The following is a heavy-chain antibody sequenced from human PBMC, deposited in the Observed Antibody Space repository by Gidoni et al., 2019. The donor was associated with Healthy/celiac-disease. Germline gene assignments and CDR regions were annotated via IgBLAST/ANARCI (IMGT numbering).Heavy chain of an antibody. V-gene: IGHV3-23*01. CDR3: TKGSWCDD. Sequence: EVQLWESGGALVQPGGALRLYCAASGFTVSDYGMSWVRQAHGKGLEWVSGFGGTTCNTYYADSVKGRFTISRDNSRNTLYLHMNSLRAEDTAIYYCTKGSWCDDWGQGTLVTVSS. D-gene: IGHD2-15*01. CDR2: FGGTTCNT. J-gene: IGHJ4*02. CDR1: GFTVSDYG.